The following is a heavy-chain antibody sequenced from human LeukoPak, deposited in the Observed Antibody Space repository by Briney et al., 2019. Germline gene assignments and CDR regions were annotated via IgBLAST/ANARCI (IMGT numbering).Heavy chain of an antibody. J-gene: IGHJ3*02. D-gene: IGHD1-26*01. CDR3: AREDSGSYYGSDAFDI. V-gene: IGHV4-4*07. Sequence: TSETLSLTCTVSGGSISSYYWSWIRQPAGKGLEWIGRIYSSGSTYYNPSLKSRVTISVDTSKNQFSLKLSSVTAADTAVYYCAREDSGSYYGSDAFDIWGQGTMVTVSS. CDR2: IYSSGST. CDR1: GGSISSYY.